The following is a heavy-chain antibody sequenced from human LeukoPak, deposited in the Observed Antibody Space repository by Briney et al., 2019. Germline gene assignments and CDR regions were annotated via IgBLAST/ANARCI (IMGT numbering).Heavy chain of an antibody. CDR3: AKDMGAVAGAFSFDY. V-gene: IGHV4-61*02. D-gene: IGHD6-19*01. J-gene: IGHJ4*02. CDR2: IYTSGST. CDR1: GGSISSGSYY. Sequence: PSETLSLTCTVSGGSISSGSYYWSWIRQPAGKGLEWIGRIYTSGSTNYNPSLKSRVTISVDTSKNQFSLKLSSVTAADTAVYYCAKDMGAVAGAFSFDYWGQGTLVTVSS.